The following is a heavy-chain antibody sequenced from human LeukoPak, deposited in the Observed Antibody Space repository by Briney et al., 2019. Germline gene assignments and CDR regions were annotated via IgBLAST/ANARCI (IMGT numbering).Heavy chain of an antibody. Sequence: GGSLRPSCAASGFTLSSHSMNWVRQAPGKGLEWVSYISSSSSNINYADSVKGRFTISRDNAKNSLYLQMNSLRAEDTAVYYCARSDWAYWGQGTLVTVSS. D-gene: IGHD2-21*01. CDR1: GFTLSSHS. V-gene: IGHV3-48*01. CDR2: ISSSSSNI. J-gene: IGHJ4*02. CDR3: ARSDWAY.